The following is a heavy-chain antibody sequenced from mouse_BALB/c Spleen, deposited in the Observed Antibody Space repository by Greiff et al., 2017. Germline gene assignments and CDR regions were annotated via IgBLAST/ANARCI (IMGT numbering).Heavy chain of an antibody. J-gene: IGHJ4*01. V-gene: IGHV1-15*01. CDR2: IDPETGGT. CDR3: TRSGYGSSYYAMDY. Sequence: VQLHQSGAELVRPGASVTLSCKASGYTFTDYEMHWVKQTPVHGLEWIGAIDPETGGTAYNQKFKGKATLTADKSSSTAYMELRSLTSEDSAVYYCTRSGYGSSYYAMDYWGQGTSVTVSS. CDR1: GYTFTDYE. D-gene: IGHD1-1*01.